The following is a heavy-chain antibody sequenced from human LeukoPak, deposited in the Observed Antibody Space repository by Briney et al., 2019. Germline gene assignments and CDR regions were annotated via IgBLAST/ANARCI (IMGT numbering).Heavy chain of an antibody. CDR2: MNPNSGNT. CDR1: GYTFTSYD. V-gene: IGHV1-8*01. Sequence: ASVKVSCKASGYTFTSYDINWVRQATGQGLEWMGWMNPNSGNTGYAQKFQGRVTMTRNTSISTAYMELRSLRSDDTAVYYCARDQGDSNAFDIWGQGTMVTVSS. CDR3: ARDQGDSNAFDI. D-gene: IGHD2-21*02. J-gene: IGHJ3*02.